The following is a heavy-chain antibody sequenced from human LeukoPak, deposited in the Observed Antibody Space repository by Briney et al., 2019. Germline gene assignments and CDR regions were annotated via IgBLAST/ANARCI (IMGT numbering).Heavy chain of an antibody. J-gene: IGHJ4*02. V-gene: IGHV3-33*01. D-gene: IGHD3-9*01. Sequence: GSLRLSCAASGFTFSSYGMHWVRQAPGKGLEWVAVIWYDGSNKYYADSVKGRFTISRDNSKNTLYLQMNSLRAEDTAVYYCARTMRPILTGYYSLDYWGQGTLVTVS. CDR3: ARTMRPILTGYYSLDY. CDR2: IWYDGSNK. CDR1: GFTFSSYG.